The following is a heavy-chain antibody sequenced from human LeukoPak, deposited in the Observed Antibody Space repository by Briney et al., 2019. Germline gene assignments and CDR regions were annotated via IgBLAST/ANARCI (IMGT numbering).Heavy chain of an antibody. CDR1: GGSISSSSYY. CDR2: IYYSGST. D-gene: IGHD3-16*02. Sequence: SETLSLTCTVSGGSISSSSYYWGWIRQPPGKGLEWIGSIYYSGSTYYNPSLKSRVTISVDTSKNQFSLKLSSVTAADTAVYYCARDNGDYWGQGTLVTVSS. J-gene: IGHJ4*02. V-gene: IGHV4-39*07. CDR3: ARDNGDY.